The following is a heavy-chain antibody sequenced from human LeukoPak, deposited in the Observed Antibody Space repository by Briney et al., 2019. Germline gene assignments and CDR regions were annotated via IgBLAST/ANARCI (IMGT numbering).Heavy chain of an antibody. CDR1: GFTFSSYW. J-gene: IGHJ4*02. D-gene: IGHD6-25*01. Sequence: PGGSLRLSCAASGFTFSSYWMHWVRQAPGKGLMWVSRINTDGSSSTYADSVKGRFTISRDNAKDTLYLQMNSLRVEDTAVYYRTRRQRLTSFDYWGQGTLVSVAS. CDR2: INTDGSSS. CDR3: TRRQRLTSFDY. V-gene: IGHV3-74*01.